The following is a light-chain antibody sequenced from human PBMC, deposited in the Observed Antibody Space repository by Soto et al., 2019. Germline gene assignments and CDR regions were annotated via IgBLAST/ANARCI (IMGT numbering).Light chain of an antibody. J-gene: IGKJ1*01. CDR3: QQYNTSPWT. CDR1: QSISSW. Sequence: DIQMTQSPSTLSASVGDRVTITCRASQSISSWLAWDQQKPGKAPNFLIYKASSLEIGVPSRFSGSGSGTEFTLTISSLQPDDFATYYCQQYNTSPWTFGQGTKVDI. V-gene: IGKV1-5*03. CDR2: KAS.